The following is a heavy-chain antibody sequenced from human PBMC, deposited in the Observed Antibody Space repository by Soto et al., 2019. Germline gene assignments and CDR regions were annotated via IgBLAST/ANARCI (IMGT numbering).Heavy chain of an antibody. CDR3: ARILTGAWFDT. CDR1: GGSISVSDYY. Sequence: KTSETLSLTCTVSGGSISVSDYYWTWIRQPPGKGLEWIGCIYYSGSTYYNSSLKSRVTMSVDTSKHQFSLKLISVTAADTAIYYCARILTGAWFDTWGQGTLVTVSS. J-gene: IGHJ5*02. V-gene: IGHV4-39*01. CDR2: IYYSGST. D-gene: IGHD3-9*01.